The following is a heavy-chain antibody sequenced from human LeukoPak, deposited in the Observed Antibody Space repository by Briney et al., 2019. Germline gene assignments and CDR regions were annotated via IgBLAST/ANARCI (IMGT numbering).Heavy chain of an antibody. CDR3: ASARPYYDSSGYYSYAFDI. CDR1: GGSISSGGYS. D-gene: IGHD3-22*01. J-gene: IGHJ3*02. CDR2: IYHSGST. V-gene: IGHV4-30-2*01. Sequence: SQTLSLTCAVSGGSISSGGYSWSWIRQPPGRGLEWIGYIYHSGSTYYNPSLKSRVTISVDRSKNQFSLKLSSVTAADTAAYYCASARPYYDSSGYYSYAFDIWGQGTMVTVSS.